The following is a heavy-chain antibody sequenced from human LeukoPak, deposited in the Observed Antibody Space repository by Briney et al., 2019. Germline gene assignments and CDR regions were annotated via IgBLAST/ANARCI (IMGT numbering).Heavy chain of an antibody. CDR3: AKGNAFDP. CDR1: GFTFSGYY. V-gene: IGHV3-23*01. Sequence: GGSLRLSCAASGFTFSGYYMSWVRQAPGKGLEWVSGFSGSGSSTFYADSVKGRFTISRDNSKNTLYLQMNSLRAEDTAVYYCAKGNAFDPWGQGTLVTVSS. CDR2: FSGSGSST. J-gene: IGHJ5*02.